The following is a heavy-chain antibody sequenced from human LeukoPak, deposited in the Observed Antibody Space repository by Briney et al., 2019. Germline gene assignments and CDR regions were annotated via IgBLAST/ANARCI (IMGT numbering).Heavy chain of an antibody. CDR2: ISGSGGST. CDR3: AKDPIAAAGTSYYMDV. Sequence: GGSLRLSCAASGFTFSSYAMSWVRQAPGKGLEWVSAISGSGGSTYYADSVKGQFTISRDNSKNTLYLQMNSLRAEDTAVYYCAKDPIAAAGTSYYMDVWGKGTTVTVSS. CDR1: GFTFSSYA. V-gene: IGHV3-23*01. J-gene: IGHJ6*03. D-gene: IGHD6-13*01.